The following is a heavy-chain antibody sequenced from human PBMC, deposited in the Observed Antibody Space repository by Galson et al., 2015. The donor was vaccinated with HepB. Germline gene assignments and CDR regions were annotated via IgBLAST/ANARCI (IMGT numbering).Heavy chain of an antibody. CDR3: ARDSVDYRYQDY. CDR2: IRQDGNEK. Sequence: SLRLSCAASGFTFSNYWMSWVRQTPGKGLEWVANIRQDGNEKFYVDSVNGRFTISRDNSKNSLYLQMNSLRAEDTAVYYCARDSVDYRYQDYWGQGTLVTVSS. J-gene: IGHJ4*02. V-gene: IGHV3-7*03. CDR1: GFTFSNYW. D-gene: IGHD4-11*01.